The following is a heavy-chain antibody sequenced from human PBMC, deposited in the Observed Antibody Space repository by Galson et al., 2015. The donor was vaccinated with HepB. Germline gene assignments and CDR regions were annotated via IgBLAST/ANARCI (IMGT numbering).Heavy chain of an antibody. CDR1: GFTFSSYW. D-gene: IGHD3-16*01. CDR3: ARVGLINGDYYYGMDV. Sequence: SLRLSCAASGFTFSSYWMSWVRQAPGKGLEWVANIKQDGSEKYYVDSVKGRFTISRDNAKNSLYLQMNSLRAEDTAVYYCARVGLINGDYYYGMDVWGQGTTVTVSS. V-gene: IGHV3-7*03. CDR2: IKQDGSEK. J-gene: IGHJ6*02.